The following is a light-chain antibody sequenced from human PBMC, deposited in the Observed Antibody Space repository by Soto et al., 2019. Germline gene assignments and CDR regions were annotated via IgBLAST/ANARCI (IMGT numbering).Light chain of an antibody. CDR1: QSVSSSY. CDR3: QQYGSSPGT. Sequence: EIVLTQSPGTLSLSPGESDTLSCSASQSVSSSYLAWYQQKPGQAPRLLIYNAFNRATGIPDRFSGSGSGTDFTLTISRLEPEDFAVYYCQQYGSSPGTFGGGTKVDIK. J-gene: IGKJ4*01. V-gene: IGKV3-20*01. CDR2: NAF.